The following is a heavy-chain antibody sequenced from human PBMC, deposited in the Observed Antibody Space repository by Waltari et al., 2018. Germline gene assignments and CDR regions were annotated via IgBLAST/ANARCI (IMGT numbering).Heavy chain of an antibody. V-gene: IGHV1-69*12. CDR1: GGTFSSYA. CDR2: IIPIFGTA. CDR3: ARRSGSYLYENWFDP. D-gene: IGHD3-10*01. J-gene: IGHJ5*02. Sequence: QVKLVQSGAEVKKPGSWVKVSCKASGGTFSSYAIRWVRPAPGQGLEWMGGIIPIFGTANYAQKFQGRVTITADESTSTAYMELSSLRSEDTAVYYCARRSGSYLYENWFDPWGQGTLVTVSS.